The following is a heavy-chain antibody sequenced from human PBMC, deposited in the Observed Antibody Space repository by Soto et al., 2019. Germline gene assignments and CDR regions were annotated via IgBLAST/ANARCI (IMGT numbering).Heavy chain of an antibody. D-gene: IGHD3-3*01. CDR3: ASLNDFWSGSYGMDV. J-gene: IGHJ6*02. V-gene: IGHV1-69*06. Sequence: ASVKVSCKASGGTFGSYAISWVRQAPGQGLEWMGGIIPIFGTANYAQKFQGRVTITADKSTSTAYMELSSLRSEDTAVYYCASLNDFWSGSYGMDVWGQGTTVTVSS. CDR1: GGTFGSYA. CDR2: IIPIFGTA.